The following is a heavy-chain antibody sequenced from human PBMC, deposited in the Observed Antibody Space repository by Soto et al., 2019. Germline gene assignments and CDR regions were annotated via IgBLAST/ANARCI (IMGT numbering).Heavy chain of an antibody. D-gene: IGHD2-2*01. Sequence: SVKVSCKASGYTFTSYGISWVRQAPGQGLEWMGWISAYNGNTNYAQKLQGRVTMTTDTSTSTAYMELRSLRSDDTAVYYCARAWAGIVVVPAAMTGDYYYGMDVWGQGTTVTVSS. J-gene: IGHJ6*02. V-gene: IGHV1-18*04. CDR1: GYTFTSYG. CDR3: ARAWAGIVVVPAAMTGDYYYGMDV. CDR2: ISAYNGNT.